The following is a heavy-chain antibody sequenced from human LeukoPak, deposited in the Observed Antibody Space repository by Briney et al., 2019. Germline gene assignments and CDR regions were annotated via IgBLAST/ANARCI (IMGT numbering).Heavy chain of an antibody. D-gene: IGHD3-3*01. CDR3: ARMPGLLSPYFDS. Sequence: KPSETLSLTCIVSGGSINDYYWNWIRQLPGKGLEWIGYVYYTGSTYYNPSLRSRVSISEDRAKNQLSLKMSSVTAADTAMYYCARMPGLLSPYFDSWGLGTLVTVSS. J-gene: IGHJ5*01. V-gene: IGHV4-59*01. CDR1: GGSINDYY. CDR2: VYYTGST.